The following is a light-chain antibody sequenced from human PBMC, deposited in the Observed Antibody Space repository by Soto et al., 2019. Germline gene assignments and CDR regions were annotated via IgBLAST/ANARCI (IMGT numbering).Light chain of an antibody. CDR3: LQHSTYPFS. V-gene: IGKV1-17*01. CDR2: AAS. Sequence: MTQSPLSLPVTLGQPASISCRSNQSLVHSDGIAYFSWYQQMPGKAPKRLIYAASILHSGVPSRFSGSGSGTEFTLTISSLQPEDFATYYCLQHSTYPFSFGPGTKVDI. J-gene: IGKJ3*01. CDR1: QSLVHSDGIAY.